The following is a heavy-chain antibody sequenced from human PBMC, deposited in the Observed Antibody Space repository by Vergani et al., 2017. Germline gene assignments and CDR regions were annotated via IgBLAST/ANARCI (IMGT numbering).Heavy chain of an antibody. CDR3: ATIGYRRWGYYFHY. CDR2: ICHTEDT. J-gene: IGHJ4*02. CDR1: GDSISSNNC. Sequence: QVQLQESGPGLVKPPGTLCLTCAVSGDSISSNNCWPWVRQPPGKGLEWIGEICHTEDTKYSPSLKSRVTVSVDESRNLFSLRLNSVTAADPAVYYCATIGYRRWGYYFHYWGQGILVTGSS. V-gene: IGHV4-4*03. D-gene: IGHD2-2*02.